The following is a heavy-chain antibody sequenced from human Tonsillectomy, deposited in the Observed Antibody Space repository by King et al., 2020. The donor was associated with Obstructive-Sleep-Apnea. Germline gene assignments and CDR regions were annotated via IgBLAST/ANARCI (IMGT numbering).Heavy chain of an antibody. J-gene: IGHJ4*02. CDR1: VGTFISDA. D-gene: IGHD6-19*01. CDR3: ASGWVGFYFDY. V-gene: IGHV1-69*12. CDR2: IIPIFGTA. Sequence: QLVQSGAEVKKPGSSVKVSCKASVGTFISDAISWVRQAPGQGLEWRGGIIPIFGTANYAQKFQGRVTITADESTSTAYMELSSLRSEDTAVYYCASGWVGFYFDYWGQGTLVTVSS.